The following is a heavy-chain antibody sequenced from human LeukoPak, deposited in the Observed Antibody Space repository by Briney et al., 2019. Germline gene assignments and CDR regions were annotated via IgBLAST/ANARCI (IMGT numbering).Heavy chain of an antibody. Sequence: SVKVSCKASGGTFSSYAISWVRQAPGQGLEWMGGIIPIFGTANNAQKFQGRVTITADESTSTAYMELSSLRSEDTAVYYCARDQTGDLDREDWFDPWGQGTLVTVSS. CDR2: IIPIFGTA. CDR1: GGTFSSYA. V-gene: IGHV1-69*01. D-gene: IGHD7-27*01. J-gene: IGHJ5*02. CDR3: ARDQTGDLDREDWFDP.